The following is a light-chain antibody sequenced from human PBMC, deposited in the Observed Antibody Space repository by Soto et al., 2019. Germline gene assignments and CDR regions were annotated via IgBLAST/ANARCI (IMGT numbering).Light chain of an antibody. CDR3: QQYGSIP. J-gene: IGKJ5*01. V-gene: IGKV3-20*01. Sequence: EIVLTQSPATLSLSPGERANLPCRASQFIDRYLAWYRQIPGQAPRLLIYDASNRATGIPARFSGSGSGTDFTLTSSRLEPEDFAVYYCQQYGSIPFGQGTRLEIK. CDR1: QFIDRY. CDR2: DAS.